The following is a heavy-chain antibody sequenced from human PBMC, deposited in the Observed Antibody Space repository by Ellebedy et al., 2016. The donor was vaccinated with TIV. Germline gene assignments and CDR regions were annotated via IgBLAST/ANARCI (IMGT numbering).Heavy chain of an antibody. CDR1: GGSISSGAYF. J-gene: IGHJ4*02. D-gene: IGHD3-10*01. V-gene: IGHV4-30-4*01. CDR3: ASELGSGSYLKY. Sequence: LRLSCTVSGGSISSGAYFWSWIRQPPGKGLEWIGYIYYSGSTYYNPSLKSRVTISVDTSKNQFPLKLSSVTAADTAVYYCASELGSGSYLKYWGQGTLVTVSS. CDR2: IYYSGST.